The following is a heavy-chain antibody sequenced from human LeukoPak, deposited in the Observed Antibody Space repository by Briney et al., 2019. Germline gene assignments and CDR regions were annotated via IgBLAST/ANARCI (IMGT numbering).Heavy chain of an antibody. CDR3: ARQYYDNTGYYYFDY. D-gene: IGHD3-22*01. CDR1: GGSITGSSYY. V-gene: IGHV4-39*01. Sequence: SETLSLTCTVSGGSITGSSYYWGWLRQPPGKGLEWIGSMYYSGSTYNKTSLKSRVTISPDPSKNEFSLEKSSVTAADTAVYYCARQYYDNTGYYYFDYWGQGTLVTVSS. CDR2: MYYSGST. J-gene: IGHJ4*02.